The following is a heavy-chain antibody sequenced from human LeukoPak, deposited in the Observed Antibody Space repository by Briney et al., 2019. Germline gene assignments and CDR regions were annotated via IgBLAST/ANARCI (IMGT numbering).Heavy chain of an antibody. CDR3: ARGREEQWLVYYYYYMDV. D-gene: IGHD6-19*01. J-gene: IGHJ6*03. V-gene: IGHV1-69*13. CDR2: IIPIFGTA. Sequence: SVKVSCKASGGTFSSYAISWVRQAPGQGLEWMGGIIPIFGTANHAQKFQGRVTITADESTSTAYMELSSLRSEDTAVYYCARGREEQWLVYYYYYMDVWGKGTTVTVSS. CDR1: GGTFSSYA.